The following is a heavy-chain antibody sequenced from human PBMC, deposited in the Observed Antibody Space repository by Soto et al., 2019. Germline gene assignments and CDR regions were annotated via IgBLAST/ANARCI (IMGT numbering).Heavy chain of an antibody. Sequence: GGSLRLSCAASGFTFGSYAMNWVRQAPGKGLEWVSSISGSGDYTDYADSVKGRFTISRDNSKNTLYLQMNSLRAEDTALYYRARPSISSPGTYWGQGALVTVSS. CDR2: ISGSGDYT. V-gene: IGHV3-23*01. CDR3: ARPSISSPGTY. CDR1: GFTFGSYA. D-gene: IGHD6-13*01. J-gene: IGHJ4*02.